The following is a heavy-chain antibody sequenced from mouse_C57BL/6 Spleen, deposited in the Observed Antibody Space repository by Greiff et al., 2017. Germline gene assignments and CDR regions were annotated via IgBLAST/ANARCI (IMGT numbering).Heavy chain of an antibody. CDR1: GYTFTSYW. V-gene: IGHV1-61*01. D-gene: IGHD3-2*02. CDR3: ARQAQAKRAWFAY. CDR2: IYPSDSET. J-gene: IGHJ3*01. Sequence: QVQLQQPGAELVRPGSSVKLSCKASGYTFTSYWMDWVKQRPGQGLEWIGNIYPSDSETHYNQKFKDKATLTVDKSSSTAYMQLSSLTSEDSAVYYCARQAQAKRAWFAYWGQGTLVTVSA.